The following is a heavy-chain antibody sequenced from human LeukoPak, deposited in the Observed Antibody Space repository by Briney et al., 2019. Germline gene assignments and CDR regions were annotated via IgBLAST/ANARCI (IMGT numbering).Heavy chain of an antibody. D-gene: IGHD7-27*01. CDR2: IYTSGST. J-gene: IGHJ6*04. V-gene: IGHV4-61*02. CDR3: ARDEPGVVDV. CDR1: GGSISSGSYY. Sequence: SETLSLTCTVSGGSISSGSYYWSWIRQPAGKGLEWIGRIYTSGSTNYNPSLKSRVTISVDTSKNQFSLKLSSVTAADTAVYYCARDEPGVVDVWGKGTTVTVSS.